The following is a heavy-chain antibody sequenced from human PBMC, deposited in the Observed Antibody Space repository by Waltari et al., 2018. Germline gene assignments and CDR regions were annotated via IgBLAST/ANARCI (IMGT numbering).Heavy chain of an antibody. CDR3: ASLGVSYYYYGMDV. V-gene: IGHV3-72*01. Sequence: EVQLVESGGGLVQPGGSLRLSCAASGFTFSDHYMDWVRQAPGKGLEWGGRTRNKANSYTTEYAASVKGRCTISRDDSKNSLYLQMNSLKTEDTAVYYCASLGVSYYYYGMDVWGQGTTVTVSS. CDR2: TRNKANSYTT. D-gene: IGHD3-16*02. CDR1: GFTFSDHY. J-gene: IGHJ6*02.